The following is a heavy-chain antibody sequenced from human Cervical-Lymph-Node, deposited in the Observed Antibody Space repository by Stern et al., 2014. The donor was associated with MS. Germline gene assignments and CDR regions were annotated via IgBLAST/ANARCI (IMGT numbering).Heavy chain of an antibody. CDR3: ARGFYHLDV. CDR1: GDTVSSNSAT. J-gene: IGHJ6*02. D-gene: IGHD2/OR15-2a*01. CDR2: TFYRSRWFS. V-gene: IGHV6-1*01. Sequence: QMQLQESGPGLVKPSQTLALTCAISGDTVSSNSATWTWIRQSTSRGLEWLGRTFYRSRWFSDFALSVKSRITINPDTSKNHFSLQLMSVTPEDTAVYYCARGFYHLDVWGQGTTVTVSS.